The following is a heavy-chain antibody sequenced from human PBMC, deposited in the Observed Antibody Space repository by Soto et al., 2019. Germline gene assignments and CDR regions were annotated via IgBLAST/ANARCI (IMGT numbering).Heavy chain of an antibody. CDR1: GGSFSGYY. J-gene: IGHJ6*04. CDR2: INHSGST. CDR3: ARGIVGATTNYYYYGMDV. Sequence: SETLSLTCAVYGGSFSGYYWSWIRQPPGKGLEWIGEINHSGSTNYNPSLKSRVTISVDTAKNQFSLKLSSGTAADTAVYYCARGIVGATTNYYYYGMDVWGKGTTVTVSS. V-gene: IGHV4-34*01. D-gene: IGHD1-26*01.